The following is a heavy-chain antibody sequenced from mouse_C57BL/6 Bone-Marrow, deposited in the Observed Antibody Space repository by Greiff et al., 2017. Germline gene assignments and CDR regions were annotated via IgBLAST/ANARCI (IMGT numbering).Heavy chain of an antibody. V-gene: IGHV2-5*01. CDR2: IWRGGST. J-gene: IGHJ3*01. Sequence: QVQLQQSGPGLVQPSQSLSITCTASGFSLTSYGVHWVRQSPGKGLEWLGVIWRGGSTDYNAAFMSRLSITKDNSKSHVFFKMNSLQADDTVIYCGTKKGGGIWFAYWGQGTLVTVSA. CDR1: GFSLTSYG. CDR3: TKKGGGIWFAY.